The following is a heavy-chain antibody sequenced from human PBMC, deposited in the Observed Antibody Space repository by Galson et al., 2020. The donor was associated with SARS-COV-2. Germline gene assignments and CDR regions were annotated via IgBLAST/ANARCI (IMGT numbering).Heavy chain of an antibody. CDR2: TGWDGYK. V-gene: IGHV2-5*02. J-gene: IGHJ6*02. D-gene: IGHD3-10*01. Sequence: SGPTLVKPAQTLTLTCDFSGFSLNDGGVGVGWIRRPPGKALEWLALTGWDGYKRYSPSLNNRLTVTQDTSKNQVVLILSNVDLPDTGTYFCVHRKVDRLGDYYHYYGMDVWGQGTTVTISS. CDR1: GFSLNDGGVG. CDR3: VHRKVDRLGDYYHYYGMDV.